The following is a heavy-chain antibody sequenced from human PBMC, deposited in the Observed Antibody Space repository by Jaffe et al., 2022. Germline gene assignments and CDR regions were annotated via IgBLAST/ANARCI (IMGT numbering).Heavy chain of an antibody. CDR1: GGSISSGSYY. V-gene: IGHV4-61*02. Sequence: QVQLQESGPGLVKPSQTLSLTCTVSGGSISSGSYYWSWIRQPAGKGLEWIGRIYTSGSTNYNPSLKSRVTISVDTSKNQFSLKLSSVTAADTAVYYCARGPSSGYYQDEYFQHWGQGTLVTVSS. D-gene: IGHD3-22*01. CDR3: ARGPSSGYYQDEYFQH. CDR2: IYTSGST. J-gene: IGHJ1*01.